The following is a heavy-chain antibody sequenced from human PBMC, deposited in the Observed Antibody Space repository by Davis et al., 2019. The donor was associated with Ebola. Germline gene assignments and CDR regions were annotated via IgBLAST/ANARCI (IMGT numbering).Heavy chain of an antibody. Sequence: GESLKISCAASGFTFSNHWMHWVRQAPGKGLVWVSRIKTDGSVTGYADSVKGRFTISRDNAKNTLYLEMSSLRAEDTAVYYCAREGKYRDESRTFDYWGQGTLVTVSS. CDR1: GFTFSNHW. V-gene: IGHV3-74*01. CDR2: IKTDGSVT. CDR3: AREGKYRDESRTFDY. J-gene: IGHJ4*02. D-gene: IGHD2-2*01.